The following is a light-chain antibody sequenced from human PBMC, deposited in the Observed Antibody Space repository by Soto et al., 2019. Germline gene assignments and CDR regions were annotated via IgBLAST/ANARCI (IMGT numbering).Light chain of an antibody. V-gene: IGKV1-17*01. CDR3: LQHNSSSWT. CDR2: AAS. CDR1: QGIRND. Sequence: DIQMTQSPSSLSASVGDRVTITCRASQGIRNDLGWYQQKPGKAPKLLIYAASSLQSGVPSRFSGSGAGKDFPLTISSLQPEDVASYYCLQHNSSSWTFGQGTKVEIK. J-gene: IGKJ1*01.